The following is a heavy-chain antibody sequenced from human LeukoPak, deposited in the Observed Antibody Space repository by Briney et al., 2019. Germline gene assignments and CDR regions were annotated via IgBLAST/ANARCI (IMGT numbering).Heavy chain of an antibody. V-gene: IGHV3-23*01. J-gene: IGHJ4*02. CDR2: ISGSSGST. CDR1: GFTFSSYA. D-gene: IGHD3-16*01. Sequence: PGGSLRLSCAASGFTFSSYAMSWVRQAPGKGLEWVSAISGSSGSTYYADSVKGRFTISRDNSKNTLYLQMNSLRAEDTAVYYCAKGGKWAYLYFDYWGQGTLVTVSS. CDR3: AKGGKWAYLYFDY.